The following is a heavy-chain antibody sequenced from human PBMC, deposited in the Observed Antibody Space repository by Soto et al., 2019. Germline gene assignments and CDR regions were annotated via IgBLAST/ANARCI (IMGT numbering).Heavy chain of an antibody. J-gene: IGHJ6*02. D-gene: IGHD3-16*01. Sequence: QVQLVQSGAEVRKPGASVKVSCKASGYTFTTYGISWVRQAPGQGLEWMGWISGYNGHTKYAQKFQGRVTMTSDTAPSAVYIALRSLRSDDTALYHCAGEGEMPYYYYGLDVWGQGTTVTFSS. CDR2: ISGYNGHT. CDR1: GYTFTTYG. CDR3: AGEGEMPYYYYGLDV. V-gene: IGHV1-18*01.